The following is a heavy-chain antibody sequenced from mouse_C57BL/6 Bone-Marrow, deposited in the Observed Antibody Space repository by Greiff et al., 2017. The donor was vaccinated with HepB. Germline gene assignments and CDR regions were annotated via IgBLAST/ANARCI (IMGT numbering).Heavy chain of an antibody. CDR2: IDPSDSYT. V-gene: IGHV1-69*01. CDR1: GYTFTSYW. Sequence: QVQLQQPGAELVMPGASVKLSCKASGYTFTSYWMHWVKQRPGQGLEWIGEIDPSDSYTNYNQKFKGKSTLTVDKSSSTAYMQLSSLTSEDSAVYYCARSGGYDYGNYAMDYWGQGTSVTVSS. D-gene: IGHD1-1*01. J-gene: IGHJ4*01. CDR3: ARSGGYDYGNYAMDY.